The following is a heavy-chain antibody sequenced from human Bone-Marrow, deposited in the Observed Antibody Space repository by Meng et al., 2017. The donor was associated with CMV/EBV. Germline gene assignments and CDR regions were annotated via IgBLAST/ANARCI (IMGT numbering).Heavy chain of an antibody. CDR1: GFTFSSYA. D-gene: IGHD4/OR15-4a*01. CDR3: ARDRRIYGGNYPDYYYYYGMDV. Sequence: GVSLGLFCAASGFTFSSYAMHWVRQAPGKGLEWVSYISSSGSTIYYADSVKGRFTISRDNAKNSLYLQMNSLRAEDTAVYYCARDRRIYGGNYPDYYYYYGMDVWGQGTTVTVSS. CDR2: ISSSGSTI. V-gene: IGHV3-48*04. J-gene: IGHJ6*02.